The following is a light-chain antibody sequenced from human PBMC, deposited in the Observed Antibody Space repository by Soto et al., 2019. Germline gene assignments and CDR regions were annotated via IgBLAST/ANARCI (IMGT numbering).Light chain of an antibody. Sequence: QSVLTQPASVSGSPGQSITISCTGTSSDVGGYNYVSWYQQHPGKAPKLMIYDVSNRPSGVSNRFSGSKSGNTASLIISGLQAEDEADYYCSSYTSSSTLGYVFGTGTKVTVL. J-gene: IGLJ1*01. CDR3: SSYTSSSTLGYV. V-gene: IGLV2-14*01. CDR1: SSDVGGYNY. CDR2: DVS.